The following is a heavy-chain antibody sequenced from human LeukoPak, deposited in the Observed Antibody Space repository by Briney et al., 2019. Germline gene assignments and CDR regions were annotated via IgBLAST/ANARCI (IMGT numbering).Heavy chain of an antibody. Sequence: GGSLRLSCAVSGFMFSQHTMSWVRQAPGKRLEWVSSISGSGDATRYADSVMGRFTISRDNAKNTLYLQMNSLRAEDTAVYYCAREYDQLYYYGSGPYGYWGQGTLVTVSS. D-gene: IGHD3-10*01. J-gene: IGHJ4*02. CDR2: ISGSGDAT. CDR3: AREYDQLYYYGSGPYGY. V-gene: IGHV3-23*01. CDR1: GFMFSQHT.